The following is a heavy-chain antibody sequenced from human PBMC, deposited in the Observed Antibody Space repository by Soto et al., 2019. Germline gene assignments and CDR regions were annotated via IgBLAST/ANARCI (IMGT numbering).Heavy chain of an antibody. J-gene: IGHJ6*02. Sequence: ASVKVSCKISGHTLTEFSIHWVRQAPGKGLEWMGGFDPEGGEAIYAQKWHGRVTVTEDTVTDTAYMELRSLRSDDTAVYYCARDEFGVVRGVTLYYYYYGMDVWGQGTTVTVSS. CDR3: ARDEFGVVRGVTLYYYYYGMDV. D-gene: IGHD3-10*01. CDR1: GHTLTEFS. CDR2: FDPEGGEA. V-gene: IGHV1-24*01.